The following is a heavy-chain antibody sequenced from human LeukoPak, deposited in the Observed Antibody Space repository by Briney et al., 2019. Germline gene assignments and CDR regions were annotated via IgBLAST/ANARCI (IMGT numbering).Heavy chain of an antibody. CDR2: ISPTSGTT. J-gene: IGHJ4*02. Sequence: GGSLRLSCTASGFTFSNFAMSWVRQAPGKGLDWVSAISPTSGTTFYADSVKGRFTISRDNSKSTVYLQMNSLRAEDTAVYYCARGKGSYGDYFDYWGQGTLVTVSS. CDR1: GFTFSNFA. CDR3: ARGKGSYGDYFDY. D-gene: IGHD4-17*01. V-gene: IGHV3-23*01.